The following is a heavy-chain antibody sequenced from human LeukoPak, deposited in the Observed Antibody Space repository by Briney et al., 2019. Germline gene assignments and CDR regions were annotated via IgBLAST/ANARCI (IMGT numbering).Heavy chain of an antibody. CDR3: ARDHARGSGIDY. Sequence: SETLSLTRNVSGASVSSGSYYWSWIRQPPGKGLEWIGYIYYSGSTNYNPSLKSRVTISVDTSKNQFSLKLSSVTAADTAVYYCARDHARGSGIDYWGQGTLVTVSS. CDR1: GASVSSGSYY. CDR2: IYYSGST. J-gene: IGHJ4*02. D-gene: IGHD1-26*01. V-gene: IGHV4-61*01.